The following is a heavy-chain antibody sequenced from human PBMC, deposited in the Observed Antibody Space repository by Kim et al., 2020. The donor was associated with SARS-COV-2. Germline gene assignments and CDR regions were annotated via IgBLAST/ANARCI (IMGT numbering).Heavy chain of an antibody. CDR1: GFTFSSYA. Sequence: GGSLRLSCAASGFTFSSYAMHWVRQAPGKGLEWVAVISYDGSNKYYADSVKGRFTISRDNSKNTLYLQMNSLRAEDTAVFYCARWDPWVQYFDYWGQGTL. V-gene: IGHV3-30*04. CDR2: ISYDGSNK. D-gene: IGHD1-26*01. J-gene: IGHJ4*02. CDR3: ARWDPWVQYFDY.